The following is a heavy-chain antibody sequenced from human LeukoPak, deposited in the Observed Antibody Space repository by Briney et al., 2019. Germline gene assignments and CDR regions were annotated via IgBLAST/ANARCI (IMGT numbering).Heavy chain of an antibody. CDR2: ISSSGSTI. V-gene: IGHV3-11*01. J-gene: IGHJ4*02. CDR3: ARGLLWFGELAYYFDY. Sequence: GGSLRLSCAASGFTFSDYYMSWIRQAPGKGLGWVSYISSSGSTIYYAASVKGRFTISRGNAKNSLYLQMNSLRAEDTAVYYCARGLLWFGELAYYFDYWGQGTLVTVSS. D-gene: IGHD3-10*01. CDR1: GFTFSDYY.